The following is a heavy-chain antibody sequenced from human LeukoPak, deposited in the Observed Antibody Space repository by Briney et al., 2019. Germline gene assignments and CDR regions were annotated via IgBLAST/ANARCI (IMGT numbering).Heavy chain of an antibody. CDR2: ISGSGGST. J-gene: IGHJ4*02. V-gene: IGHV3-23*01. Sequence: GGSLRLSCAASGFTFSNAWMSWVRQAPGKGLEWVSAISGSGGSTYYADSVKGRFTISRDNSKNTLYLQMNSLRAEDTAVYYCAKARLWFLSDYWGQGTLVTVSS. CDR1: GFTFSNAW. CDR3: AKARLWFLSDY. D-gene: IGHD3-10*01.